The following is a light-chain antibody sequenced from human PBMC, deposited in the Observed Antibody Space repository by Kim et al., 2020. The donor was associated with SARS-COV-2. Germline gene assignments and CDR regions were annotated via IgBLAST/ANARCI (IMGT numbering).Light chain of an antibody. CDR3: SSYSSSNTML. V-gene: IGLV2-14*03. CDR2: DVS. J-gene: IGLJ2*01. CDR1: SSDIGDYNY. Sequence: QSALTQPASVSGSPGQSVTISCTGTSSDIGDYNYVSWYQQHPGKAPKLMIYDVSNRPSGVSNRFSGSKSGNTASLTISGLQAEDEADYYCSSYSSSNTMLFGGGTKLTVL.